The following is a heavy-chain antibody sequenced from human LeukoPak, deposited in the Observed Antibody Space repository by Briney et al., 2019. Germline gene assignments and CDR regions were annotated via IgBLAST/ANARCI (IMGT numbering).Heavy chain of an antibody. CDR2: ISSDGSSK. J-gene: IGHJ4*02. CDR3: ARDPPRLGGWWGHFDY. Sequence: GGSLRLSCAASGFTFRSYGMHWVRQAPGKGLEWVAVISSDGSSKNYADSMKGQFTISIDNSKNTLFLQMNNLIAEDTAVYYCARDPPRLGGWWGHFDYWAQGTLVTVSS. V-gene: IGHV3-30*03. D-gene: IGHD6-19*01. CDR1: GFTFRSYG.